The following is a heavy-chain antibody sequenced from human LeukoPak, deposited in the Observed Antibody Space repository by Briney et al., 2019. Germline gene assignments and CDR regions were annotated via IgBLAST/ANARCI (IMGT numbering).Heavy chain of an antibody. Sequence: PSETLSLTCTVSGGSISSSSYYWGWIRQLPGKGLEWIGSIDYSGGTYFSPSLRSRVTLSVDTSKNQFSLNLISVTAADTAVYYCARGPSITIFGVVMYTWFDPWGQGTPVSVSS. D-gene: IGHD3-3*01. J-gene: IGHJ5*02. CDR2: IDYSGGT. CDR1: GGSISSSSYY. CDR3: ARGPSITIFGVVMYTWFDP. V-gene: IGHV4-39*07.